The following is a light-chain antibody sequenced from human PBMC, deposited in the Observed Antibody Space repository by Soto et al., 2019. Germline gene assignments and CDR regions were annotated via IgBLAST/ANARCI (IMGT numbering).Light chain of an antibody. V-gene: IGKV1-9*01. CDR3: QQFNNFPIP. J-gene: IGKJ3*01. CDR1: QGLSSF. CDR2: GAS. Sequence: IQLTQSPSSLSASVGDRVTITCRASQGLSSFLAWYQQKPGKAPKLLIYGASTLQSGVPSRFSGSGSGTDFTLPIGSLQPEDFASYYHQQFNNFPIPFGPGTKVDIK.